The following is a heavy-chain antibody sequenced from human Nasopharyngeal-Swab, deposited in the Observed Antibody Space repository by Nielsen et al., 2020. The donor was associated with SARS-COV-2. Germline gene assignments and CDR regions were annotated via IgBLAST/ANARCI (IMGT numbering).Heavy chain of an antibody. CDR1: GASVTSNTAA. J-gene: IGHJ4*02. CDR3: ARIAVAVSPV. CDR2: PYYRSMWNN. V-gene: IGHV6-1*01. D-gene: IGHD6-19*01. Sequence: SETLSLTCAISGASVTSNTAAWNWIRQSTSRGFEWLGRPYYRSMWNNDYAVSVRGRIAINPNPSKHQFSLQLNSVTTEDTAVYYCARIAVAVSPVWGQGTLVTVSS.